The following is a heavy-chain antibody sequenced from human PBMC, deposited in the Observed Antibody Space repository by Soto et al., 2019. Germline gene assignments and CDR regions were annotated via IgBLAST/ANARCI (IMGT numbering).Heavy chain of an antibody. CDR3: ERGGGFGEQYSDAFDI. CDR1: GFTFSGYG. J-gene: IGHJ3*02. V-gene: IGHV3-13*01. Sequence: EVQLVESGGGLVQAGGSLRLSCAASGFTFSGYGMHWVRQAAGESLEWVSVIGTSGHAFYADSVKGRFTITREDAKNSVYLQMNSLRDGDTAVYYCERGGGFGEQYSDAFDIWGQGTMVTVSS. D-gene: IGHD3-10*01. CDR2: IGTSGHA.